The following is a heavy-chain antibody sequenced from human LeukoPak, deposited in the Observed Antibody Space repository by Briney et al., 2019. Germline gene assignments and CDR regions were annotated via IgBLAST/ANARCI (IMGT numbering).Heavy chain of an antibody. J-gene: IGHJ5*02. V-gene: IGHV1-46*01. CDR1: GFTFTSSA. CDR2: INPSGGST. Sequence: ASVKVSCKASGFTFTSSAVHWVRQAPGQGLEWMGIINPSGGSTSYAQKFQGRVTMTRDTSTSTVYMELSSLRSEDTAVYYCARAPIYDILTGYRFDPWGQGTLVTVSS. CDR3: ARAPIYDILTGYRFDP. D-gene: IGHD3-9*01.